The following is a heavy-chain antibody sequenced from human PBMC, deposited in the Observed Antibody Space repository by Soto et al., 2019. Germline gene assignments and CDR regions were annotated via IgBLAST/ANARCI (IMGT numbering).Heavy chain of an antibody. V-gene: IGHV3-23*01. CDR2: ISGSGDDT. J-gene: IGHJ4*02. CDR3: ERLPRHYHLSDY. CDR1: GFTSSAYP. D-gene: IGHD1-26*01. Sequence: GWSLRLACAVSGFTSSAYPMSWVRQAPGEGLQWVSAISGSGDDTYYADSVKGRFTISRDNSKNTLYLQMNSLRAEDTAMYYYERLPRHYHLSDYPGQRSLDTVSS.